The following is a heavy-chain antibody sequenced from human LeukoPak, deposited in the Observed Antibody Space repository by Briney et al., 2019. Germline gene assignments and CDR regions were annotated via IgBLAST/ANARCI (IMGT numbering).Heavy chain of an antibody. J-gene: IGHJ4*02. V-gene: IGHV3-33*08. CDR1: GFTFSSYA. CDR2: IWFDGSNK. CDR3: ARDGRSGPHFDS. Sequence: GGSLRLSCAASGFTFSSYAMHWVRQASGKGLEWVAHIWFDGSNKYFADSVKGRFTISRDNSKNTLYLQMNSLRAEDTAVYYCARDGRSGPHFDSWAREPWSPSPQ. D-gene: IGHD1-1*01.